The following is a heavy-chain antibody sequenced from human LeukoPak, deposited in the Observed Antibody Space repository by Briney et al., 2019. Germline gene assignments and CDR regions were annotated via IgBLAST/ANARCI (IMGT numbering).Heavy chain of an antibody. Sequence: PGGPLRLSCATSGFPFSDFSMTWVRQAPGKGLEWISTTNSGGTTTYYAESVKGRFTISRDNFKNALYLQMSSLRVEDTAIYYCAKQSYARSLGEGGPGTLVTVSS. CDR2: TNSGGTTT. V-gene: IGHV3-23*01. CDR3: AKQSYARSLGE. CDR1: GFPFSDFS. J-gene: IGHJ4*02. D-gene: IGHD3-10*02.